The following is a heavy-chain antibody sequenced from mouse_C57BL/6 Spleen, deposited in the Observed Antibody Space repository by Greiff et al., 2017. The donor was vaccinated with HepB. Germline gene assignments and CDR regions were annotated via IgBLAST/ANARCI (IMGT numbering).Heavy chain of an antibody. J-gene: IGHJ4*01. D-gene: IGHD2-4*01. V-gene: IGHV2-5*01. CDR3: AKTMITTRYAMDY. CDR1: GFSLTSYG. Sequence: QVHVKQSGPGLVQPSQSLSITCTVSGFSLTSYGVHWVRQSPGKGLEWLGVIWRGGSTDYNAAFMSRLSITKDNSKSQVFFKMNSLQADDTAIYYCAKTMITTRYAMDYWGQGTSVTVSS. CDR2: IWRGGST.